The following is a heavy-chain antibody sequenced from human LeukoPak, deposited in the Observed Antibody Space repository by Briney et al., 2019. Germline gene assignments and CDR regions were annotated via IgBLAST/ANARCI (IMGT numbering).Heavy chain of an antibody. CDR3: AKAGCSGGSCYVYFDY. V-gene: IGHV3-48*01. J-gene: IGHJ4*02. Sequence: PGGSLRLSCAASGFTFSSYSMNWVRQAPGKGLEWVSYISSSSSIIYYADSVKGRFTISRDNSKNTLYLQMNSLRAEDTAVYYCAKAGCSGGSCYVYFDYWGQGTLVTVSS. CDR1: GFTFSSYS. D-gene: IGHD2-15*01. CDR2: ISSSSSII.